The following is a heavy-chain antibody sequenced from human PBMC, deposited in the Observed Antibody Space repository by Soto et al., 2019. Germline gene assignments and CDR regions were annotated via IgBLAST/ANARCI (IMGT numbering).Heavy chain of an antibody. Sequence: QVQLVQSGAAVKKPGSSVKVSCKASGGTFSSYAISWVRQAPGQGLEWMGGIIPIFGTENYAQKFQGRVTITAVESTSTAYMELSSLRSEDTSVYYCARRCIQQLLQYCFDPWGQGTLVTVSS. J-gene: IGHJ5*02. CDR2: IIPIFGTE. D-gene: IGHD6-13*01. V-gene: IGHV1-69*01. CDR3: ARRCIQQLLQYCFDP. CDR1: GGTFSSYA.